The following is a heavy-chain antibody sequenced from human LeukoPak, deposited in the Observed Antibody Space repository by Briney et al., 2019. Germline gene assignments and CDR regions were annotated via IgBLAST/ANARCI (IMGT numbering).Heavy chain of an antibody. CDR2: IYPGDSDT. CDR3: ARRYCSGSSCYLFDY. J-gene: IGHJ4*02. V-gene: IGHV5-51*01. D-gene: IGHD2-15*01. CDR1: GYSFTSYW. Sequence: GESLKISCKGSGYSFTSYWIGWVRQMPGKGLEWMGIIYPGDSDTRYSPSFQGQVTISADKSISTAYLQWSSLKASDTATYYCARRYCSGSSCYLFDYWGQGTLVTVSS.